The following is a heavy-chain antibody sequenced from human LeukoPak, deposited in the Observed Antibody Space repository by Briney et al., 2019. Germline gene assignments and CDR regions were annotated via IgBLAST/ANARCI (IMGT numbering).Heavy chain of an antibody. V-gene: IGHV4-34*01. D-gene: IGHD3-22*01. CDR2: INHSGST. CDR3: ARGANYYDSSGYYRGVNYFDY. J-gene: IGHJ4*02. CDR1: GGSISSYY. Sequence: SETLSLTCTVSGGSISSYYWSWIRQPPGKGLEWIGEINHSGSTNYNPSLKSRVTISVDTSKNQFSLKLSSVTAADTAVYYCARGANYYDSSGYYRGVNYFDYWGQGTLVTVSS.